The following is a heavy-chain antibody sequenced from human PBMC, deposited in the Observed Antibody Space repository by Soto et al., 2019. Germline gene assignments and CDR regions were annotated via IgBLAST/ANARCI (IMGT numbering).Heavy chain of an antibody. CDR2: INPSGGST. CDR1: GYTFTSYY. J-gene: IGHJ6*02. CDR3: ARDLSRYDFWSGSSYYYGMDV. Sequence: ASVKVSCKASGYTFTSYYMHWVRQAPGQGLEWMGIINPSGGSTSYAQKFQGRVTMTRDTSTSTVYMELSSLRSEDTAVYYCARDLSRYDFWSGSSYYYGMDVWGQGTTVTVSS. V-gene: IGHV1-46*01. D-gene: IGHD3-3*01.